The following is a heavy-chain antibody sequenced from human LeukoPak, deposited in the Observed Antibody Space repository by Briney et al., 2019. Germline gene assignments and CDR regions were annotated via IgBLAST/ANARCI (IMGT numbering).Heavy chain of an antibody. Sequence: SETLSLTCGVYGGAFSGYYWSWIRQPPGKGLEWIGEINQSGSTKYNPSLKSRVTFSADTTKNQFSLNLTSVTAADTAVYYCARTYYYDSSGYYYYLAGSDWFDPWGQGTLVTVSS. V-gene: IGHV4-34*01. CDR3: ARTYYYDSSGYYYYLAGSDWFDP. CDR1: GGAFSGYY. J-gene: IGHJ5*02. CDR2: INQSGST. D-gene: IGHD3-22*01.